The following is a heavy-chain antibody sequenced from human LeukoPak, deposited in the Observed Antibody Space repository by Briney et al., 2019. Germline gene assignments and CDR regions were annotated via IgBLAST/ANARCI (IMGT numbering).Heavy chain of an antibody. J-gene: IGHJ4*02. CDR1: GYTFTGYY. D-gene: IGHD2-15*01. Sequence: ASVKVSCKASGYTFTGYYMHWVRQAPGQGLEWMGWINPNSGGTNYSQKFQGSVTMTRDTSISTAYMELSRLRSDDTAVYYCASSPLLGYCSGGSCLNLDYWGQGTLVTVSS. CDR3: ASSPLLGYCSGGSCLNLDY. V-gene: IGHV1-2*02. CDR2: INPNSGGT.